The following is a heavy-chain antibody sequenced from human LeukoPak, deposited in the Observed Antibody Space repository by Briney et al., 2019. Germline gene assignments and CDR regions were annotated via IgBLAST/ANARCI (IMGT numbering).Heavy chain of an antibody. J-gene: IGHJ4*02. CDR1: GGSISSTNW. Sequence: PSGTLSLTCAVSGGSISSTNWWSWVRHPPGKGLGWIGEIYHSGNTNYNPSLKSLVIISVDKSKKQFSLTLSSVTAAYLAVYYCTGNGYYSLEYWGQGTLVTVSS. CDR3: TGNGYYSLEY. D-gene: IGHD3-3*01. V-gene: IGHV4-4*02. CDR2: IYHSGNT.